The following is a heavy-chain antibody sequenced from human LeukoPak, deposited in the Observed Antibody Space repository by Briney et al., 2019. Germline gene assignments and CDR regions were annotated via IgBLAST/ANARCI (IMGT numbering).Heavy chain of an antibody. D-gene: IGHD3-22*01. J-gene: IGHJ3*01. CDR3: ASDSISMNAFDA. Sequence: PSETLSLTCTVSGGSFTTHYWSWIRQPPGRGLEWIGYISYIGSTNCNPSLKSRVTISIDTSKNEVSLMLTSVTAADTAVYYCASDSISMNAFDAWGQGTMVTVSS. CDR1: GGSFTTHY. V-gene: IGHV4-59*11. CDR2: ISYIGST.